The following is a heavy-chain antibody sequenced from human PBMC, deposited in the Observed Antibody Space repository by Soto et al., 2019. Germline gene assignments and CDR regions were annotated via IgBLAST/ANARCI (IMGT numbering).Heavy chain of an antibody. J-gene: IGHJ6*02. CDR2: IYSGGST. CDR1: GFTVSSNY. Sequence: GGSLRLSCAASGFTVSSNYMSWVRQAPGKGLEWVSVIYSGGSTYYADSVKGRFTISRDNSKNTLYLQMNSLRAEDTAVYYCARDFVVPVFLSFNLCCYYSMVFWGQGITVTV. D-gene: IGHD2-2*01. V-gene: IGHV3-66*01. CDR3: ARDFVVPVFLSFNLCCYYSMVF.